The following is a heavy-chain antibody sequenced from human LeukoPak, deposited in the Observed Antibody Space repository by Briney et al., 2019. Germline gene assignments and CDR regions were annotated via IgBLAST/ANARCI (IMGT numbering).Heavy chain of an antibody. Sequence: GGSLRLPCAASGFTFSSYAMSWVRQAPGKGLEWVSAISGSGGSTYYADSVKGRFTISRDNSKNTLYLQMNSLRAEDTAVYYCAKGGVVVPAAPDYWGQGTLVTVSS. D-gene: IGHD2-2*01. CDR2: ISGSGGST. J-gene: IGHJ4*02. CDR3: AKGGVVVPAAPDY. V-gene: IGHV3-23*01. CDR1: GFTFSSYA.